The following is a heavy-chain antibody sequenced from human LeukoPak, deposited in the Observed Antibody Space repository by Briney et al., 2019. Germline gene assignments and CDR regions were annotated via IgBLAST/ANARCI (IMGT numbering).Heavy chain of an antibody. J-gene: IGHJ4*02. V-gene: IGHV4-34*01. Sequence: SETLSLTCGVYGGSLSGHYWSWIRQPLGKGLEWIGEIKHSGNTNYNPSLKSRVTISVDTSKNQFSLKLSSVTAADTAVYYCAREYSTSSTSFDYWGQGTLVTVSS. CDR2: IKHSGNT. CDR1: GGSLSGHY. CDR3: AREYSTSSTSFDY. D-gene: IGHD6-6*01.